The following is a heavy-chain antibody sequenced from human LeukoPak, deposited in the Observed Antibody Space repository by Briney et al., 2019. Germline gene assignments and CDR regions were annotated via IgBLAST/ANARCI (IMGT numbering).Heavy chain of an antibody. V-gene: IGHV3-33*01. CDR1: GFTFSSYG. D-gene: IGHD4-17*01. J-gene: IGHJ3*02. Sequence: GGSLRLSCAASGFTFSSYGMHWVRQAPGKGLEWVAVIWYDGSKTNYADSVNGRFTISRDNLKNTLDFQMNSLRAEDTAVYYCARYNGDYSAFDIWGQGTMVTVS. CDR2: IWYDGSKT. CDR3: ARYNGDYSAFDI.